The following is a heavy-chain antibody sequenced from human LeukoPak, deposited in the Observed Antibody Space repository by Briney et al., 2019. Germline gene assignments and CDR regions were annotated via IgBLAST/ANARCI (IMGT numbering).Heavy chain of an antibody. V-gene: IGHV3-30*18. J-gene: IGHJ3*02. Sequence: PGGSLRLSCAASGFTVSSNYMSWVRQAPGKGLEWVAVISYDGSNKYYADSVKGRFTISRDNSKNTLYLQMNSLRAEDTAVYYCAKDPGYSYGQDAFDIWGQGTMVTVSS. CDR2: ISYDGSNK. D-gene: IGHD5-18*01. CDR1: GFTVSSNY. CDR3: AKDPGYSYGQDAFDI.